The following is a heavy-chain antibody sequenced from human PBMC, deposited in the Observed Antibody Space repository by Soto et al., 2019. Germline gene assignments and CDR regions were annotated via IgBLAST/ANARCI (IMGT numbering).Heavy chain of an antibody. D-gene: IGHD3-10*01. CDR1: GFTFSSYS. V-gene: IGHV3-48*02. CDR3: ARGPRRDYYGSGSYSPNWFDP. Sequence: GGSLRLSCAASGFTFSSYSMNWVRQAPGKGLEWVSYISSSSSTIYYADSVKGRFTISRDNAKNSLYLQMNSLRDEDTAVYYCARGPRRDYYGSGSYSPNWFDPWGQGTLVTVSS. J-gene: IGHJ5*02. CDR2: ISSSSSTI.